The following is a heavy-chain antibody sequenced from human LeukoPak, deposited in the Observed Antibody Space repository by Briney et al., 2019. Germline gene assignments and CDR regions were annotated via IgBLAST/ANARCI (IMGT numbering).Heavy chain of an antibody. V-gene: IGHV1-46*01. CDR1: GYTFTSYY. CDR3: AKDGEGVGLTMVRGVITPTFDY. Sequence: EASVKVSCKASGYTFTSYYMHWVRQAPGQGLEWMGIINPSGGSTSYAQKFQGRVTMTRDMSTSTVYMELSSLRSEDTAVYYCAKDGEGVGLTMVRGVITPTFDYWGQGTLVTVSS. D-gene: IGHD3-10*01. CDR2: INPSGGST. J-gene: IGHJ4*02.